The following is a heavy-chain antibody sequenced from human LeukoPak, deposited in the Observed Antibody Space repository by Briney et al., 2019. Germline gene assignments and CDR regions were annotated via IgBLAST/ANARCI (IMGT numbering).Heavy chain of an antibody. Sequence: PGGSLRLSCAASGFTFSSYAMSWVRQAPGEGLEWVSAISGSGGSTYYADSVKGRFTISRDNSKNTLYLQMTSLRAEDTAVYYCAKNDGRFRSVWYYFDYWGQGTLVTVSS. CDR2: ISGSGGST. D-gene: IGHD3-3*01. J-gene: IGHJ4*02. CDR1: GFTFSSYA. V-gene: IGHV3-23*01. CDR3: AKNDGRFRSVWYYFDY.